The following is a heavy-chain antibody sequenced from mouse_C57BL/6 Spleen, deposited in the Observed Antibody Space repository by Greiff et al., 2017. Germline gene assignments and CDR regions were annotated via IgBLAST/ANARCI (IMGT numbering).Heavy chain of an antibody. J-gene: IGHJ4*01. V-gene: IGHV7-3*01. CDR2: IRNKANGYTT. CDR3: ARSGYYAMDY. CDR1: GFTFTDYY. Sequence: EVMLVESGGGLVQPGGSLSLSCAASGFTFTDYYMSWVRQPPGKALEWLGFIRNKANGYTTESSASVKGRFTISRDNSQSILYLQMNALRAEDSATYCCARSGYYAMDYWGQGTSVTVSS.